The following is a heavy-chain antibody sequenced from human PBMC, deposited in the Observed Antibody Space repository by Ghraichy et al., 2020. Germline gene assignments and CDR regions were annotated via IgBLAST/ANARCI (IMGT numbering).Heavy chain of an antibody. CDR2: MNPNSGNT. D-gene: IGHD3-3*01. J-gene: IGHJ4*02. V-gene: IGHV1-8*01. Sequence: ASVKVSCKASGYTFTSHDINWVRQAPGQGLEWMGWMNPNSGNTGYAQKLQGRVTMTRNTSISTAYMELSSLRSEDTAVYYCVVLRDSSGYYLPLGHWGQGTLVAVSS. CDR1: GYTFTSHD. CDR3: VVLRDSSGYYLPLGH.